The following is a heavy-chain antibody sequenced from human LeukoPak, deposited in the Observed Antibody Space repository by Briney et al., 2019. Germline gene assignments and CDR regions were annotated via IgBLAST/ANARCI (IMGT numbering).Heavy chain of an antibody. D-gene: IGHD1-26*01. V-gene: IGHV4-38-2*02. CDR3: ARELYSGSYPDAFDI. CDR1: NYSINDGYY. Sequence: SETLSLTCTVSNYSINDGYYWGWIWQPPGKGLQWIGGVYHSGATYQNPSLKSRVTISVDTSKNQFSLKLTSVTAADTAVYYCARELYSGSYPDAFDIWGQGTLVTVSS. J-gene: IGHJ3*02. CDR2: VYHSGAT.